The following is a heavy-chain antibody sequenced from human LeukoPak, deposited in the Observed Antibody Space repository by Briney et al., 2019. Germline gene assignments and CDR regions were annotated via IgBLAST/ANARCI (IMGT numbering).Heavy chain of an antibody. CDR2: IWYDGSNK. Sequence: PGRSLRLSXAASGFTFSSYGVHWVRQAPGKGLEWVAVIWYDGSNKYYVDSVKGRFTISRDNFKNTLYLQMNSLRAEDTAVYYCAKGPGYSTIDYWGQGTLVTVSS. D-gene: IGHD2-21*01. CDR1: GFTFSSYG. V-gene: IGHV3-33*06. CDR3: AKGPGYSTIDY. J-gene: IGHJ4*02.